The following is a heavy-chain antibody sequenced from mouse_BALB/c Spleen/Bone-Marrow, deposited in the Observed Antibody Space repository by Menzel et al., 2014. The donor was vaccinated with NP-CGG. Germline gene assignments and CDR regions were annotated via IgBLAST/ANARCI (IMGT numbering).Heavy chain of an antibody. CDR1: GFDFSRYW. CDR2: INPDSSTI. J-gene: IGHJ3*01. Sequence: EVQVVESGGGLVQPGGSLKLSCAASGFDFSRYWMSWVRQAPGKGLEWIGEINPDSSTINYTPSLKDKFIISRDKAKNTLYLQMSKVRSEDTALYYCSRLYYYGNLAYWGQGTLVTVSS. D-gene: IGHD1-1*01. V-gene: IGHV4-1*02. CDR3: SRLYYYGNLAY.